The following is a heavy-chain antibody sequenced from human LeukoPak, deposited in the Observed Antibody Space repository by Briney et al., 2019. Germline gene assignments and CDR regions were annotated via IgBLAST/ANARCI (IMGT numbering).Heavy chain of an antibody. D-gene: IGHD3-22*01. CDR1: GFTFDDYG. Sequence: GGSLRLSCAASGFTFDDYGMSWVRQAPGKGLEWVSGINWNGGSTGYADSVKGRFTISRDNAKNSLYLQMNSLRAEDTALYYCARDRYYYDSSGYYYGGDYWGREPWSPSPQ. J-gene: IGHJ4*02. CDR2: INWNGGST. CDR3: ARDRYYYDSSGYYYGGDY. V-gene: IGHV3-20*04.